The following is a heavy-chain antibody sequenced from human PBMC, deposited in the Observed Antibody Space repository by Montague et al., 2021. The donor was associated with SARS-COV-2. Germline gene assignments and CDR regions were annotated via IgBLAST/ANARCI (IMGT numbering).Heavy chain of an antibody. J-gene: IGHJ4*02. Sequence: TLSLTCTVSGASISTGIYYWSWIRQPAGKGLEWIGRIRTTGHTDYNRSLESRVFMSVDTSTNQFSLSLTSVTAAATAVYFCARFGSGTHGFDLWGQGTLVTVSS. CDR2: IRTTGHT. V-gene: IGHV4-61*02. CDR3: ARFGSGTHGFDL. CDR1: GASISTGIYY. D-gene: IGHD1-26*01.